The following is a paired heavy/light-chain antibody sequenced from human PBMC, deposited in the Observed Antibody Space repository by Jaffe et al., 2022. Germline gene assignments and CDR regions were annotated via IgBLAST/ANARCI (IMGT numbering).Light chain of an antibody. CDR3: QSYDSSLSGYV. J-gene: IGLJ1*01. Sequence: QSVLTQPPSVSGAPGQRVTISCTGSSSNIGARYDVHWYQQLPGTAPKLLIYGNNNRPSGVPDRFSGSKSGTSASLAITGLQAEDEADYYCQSYDSSLSGYVFGTGTKVTVL. CDR2: GNN. V-gene: IGLV1-40*01. CDR1: SSNIGARYD.
Heavy chain of an antibody. V-gene: IGHV3-30*02. CDR2: IRADGSNE. Sequence: QVQLVESGGGVVQPGGSLRLSCAASGFTFSRYGMHWVRQAPGKGLEWVAFIRADGSNEYYADSVKGRFTISRDNSKNTLYLQINSLRAGDTAVYHCAKLLMLPGLPTEREPLDSWGQGNLVTVSS. J-gene: IGHJ4*02. CDR3: AKLLMLPGLPTEREPLDS. D-gene: IGHD3-10*02. CDR1: GFTFSRYG.